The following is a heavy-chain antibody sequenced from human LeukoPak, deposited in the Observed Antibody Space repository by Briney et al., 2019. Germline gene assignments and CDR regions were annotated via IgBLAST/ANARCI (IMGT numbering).Heavy chain of an antibody. V-gene: IGHV3-49*04. CDR1: GFTFGDYA. D-gene: IGHD3-3*01. J-gene: IGHJ4*02. Sequence: GGSLRLSCTASGFTFGDYAMSWVRQAPGKGLELVGFIRSKAYGGTTEYAASVKGRFTISRDDSKSTAYLQMNSLKTEDTAVYYCTSVGTIFGVVTPPFDYWGQGTLVTVSS. CDR3: TSVGTIFGVVTPPFDY. CDR2: IRSKAYGGTT.